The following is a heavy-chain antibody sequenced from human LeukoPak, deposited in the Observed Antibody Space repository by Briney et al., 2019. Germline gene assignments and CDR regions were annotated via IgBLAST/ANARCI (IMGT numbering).Heavy chain of an antibody. CDR1: GGTFSSYA. D-gene: IGHD2-15*01. CDR3: VRSGEVVPYYYYYMDV. J-gene: IGHJ6*03. CDR2: IIPIFGTA. V-gene: IGHV1-69*01. Sequence: SVMVSCKASGGTFSSYAISWVRQAPGQGLEWMGGIIPIFGTANYAQKFQGRVTITADESTSTAYMELSSLRSEDTAVYYCVRSGEVVPYYYYYMDVWGKGTTVTVSS.